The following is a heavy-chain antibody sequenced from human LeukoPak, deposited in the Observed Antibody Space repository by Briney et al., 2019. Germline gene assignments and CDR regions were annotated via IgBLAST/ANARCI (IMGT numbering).Heavy chain of an antibody. J-gene: IGHJ4*02. CDR1: GYTFTSYG. CDR2: ISAYNGNT. CDR3: ARDLGATTLDYFDH. D-gene: IGHD1-26*01. V-gene: IGHV1-18*01. Sequence: ASVTVSCMSSGYTFTSYGISWVRQATGQGLEWMGWISAYNGNTNYAQKLQGRVTMTTDTSTSTAYMELRSLRSDDTAVYYCARDLGATTLDYFDHWGQGTLVTVSS.